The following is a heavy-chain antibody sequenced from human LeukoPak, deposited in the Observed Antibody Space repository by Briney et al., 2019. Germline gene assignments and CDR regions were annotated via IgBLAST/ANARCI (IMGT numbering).Heavy chain of an antibody. Sequence: ASVKVSCKTSGYTFTSYGISWVRQAPGQGLEWMGWISAYSGNTDYAQRLQGRVTMTTDTSTNTAYMSLRSLRSDDTAVYYCARGVEYYTSGSYFDYWGQGTLVTVSS. D-gene: IGHD3-10*01. CDR1: GYTFTSYG. CDR2: ISAYSGNT. J-gene: IGHJ4*02. V-gene: IGHV1-18*01. CDR3: ARGVEYYTSGSYFDY.